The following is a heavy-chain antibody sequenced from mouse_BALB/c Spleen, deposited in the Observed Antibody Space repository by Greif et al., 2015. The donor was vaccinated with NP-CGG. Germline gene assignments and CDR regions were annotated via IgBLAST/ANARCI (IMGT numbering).Heavy chain of an antibody. Sequence: EVKLVESGGGLVQPGGSLRLSCATSGLTFSDFYMEWVRQPPGKRLEWIAASRNKANDYTTEYSASVKGRFIVSRDTSQSILYLQMNALRAEDTTIYYCARDPYYAMDYWGQGTSVTVSS. CDR2: SRNKANDYTT. CDR1: GLTFSDFY. V-gene: IGHV7-1*02. J-gene: IGHJ4*01. CDR3: ARDPYYAMDY.